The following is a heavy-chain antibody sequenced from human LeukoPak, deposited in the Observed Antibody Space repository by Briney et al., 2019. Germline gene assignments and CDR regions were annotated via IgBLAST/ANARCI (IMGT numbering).Heavy chain of an antibody. CDR3: ARRYDFWSGFPNYYFDS. CDR1: GGTISTSSYY. Sequence: PSETLSLTCNVSGGTISTSSYYWGWIRQPPGKGLEWIGNIYYTGSAYYNPSLKSRVTIPIDTLKNHFSLKLTSVTAADAAVYYCARRYDFWSGFPNYYFDSWGQGTLVTVSS. V-gene: IGHV4-39*02. J-gene: IGHJ4*02. CDR2: IYYTGSA. D-gene: IGHD3-3*01.